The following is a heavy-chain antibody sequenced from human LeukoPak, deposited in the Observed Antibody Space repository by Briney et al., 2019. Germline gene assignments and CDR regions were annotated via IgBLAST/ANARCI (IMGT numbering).Heavy chain of an antibody. Sequence: GGSLRLSCAASGFTFSSYAMHWVRQAPGKGLEYVSAISSNGGSTYYANSVKGRFTISRDNSKNTLYHQMGSLRAEDMAVYYCATSRYFDWSLPDYWGQGTLVTVSS. D-gene: IGHD3-9*01. J-gene: IGHJ4*02. CDR1: GFTFSSYA. V-gene: IGHV3-64*01. CDR3: ATSRYFDWSLPDY. CDR2: ISSNGGST.